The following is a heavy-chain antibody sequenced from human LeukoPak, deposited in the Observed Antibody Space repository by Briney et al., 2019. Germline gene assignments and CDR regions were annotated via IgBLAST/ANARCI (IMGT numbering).Heavy chain of an antibody. Sequence: SETLSLTCTVSGGSISSSSYYWGWIRQPPGKGLEWIGSIYYSGSTYYNPSPKSRVTISVDTSKNQFSLKLSSVTAADTAVYYCARAYYYASSAFDIWGQGTMVTVSS. V-gene: IGHV4-39*01. CDR2: IYYSGST. CDR1: GGSISSSSYY. D-gene: IGHD3-22*01. J-gene: IGHJ3*02. CDR3: ARAYYYASSAFDI.